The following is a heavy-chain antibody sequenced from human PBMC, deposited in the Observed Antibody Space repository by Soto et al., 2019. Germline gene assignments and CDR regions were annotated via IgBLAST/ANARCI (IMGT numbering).Heavy chain of an antibody. CDR2: ISSGSTYI. J-gene: IGHJ1*01. CDR1: GFSFDKYS. Sequence: EVHLVESGGGLVKPWGSLKLSCAASGFSFDKYSMYWVRQAPGGGLEWVSSISSGSTYINYADSVRGRFTVSRDNARNLLYLQMNSLRAEDTGFYYCARYPADLWEPVQYFEYWGQGTLVTVSS. V-gene: IGHV3-21*01. D-gene: IGHD1-26*01. CDR3: ARYPADLWEPVQYFEY.